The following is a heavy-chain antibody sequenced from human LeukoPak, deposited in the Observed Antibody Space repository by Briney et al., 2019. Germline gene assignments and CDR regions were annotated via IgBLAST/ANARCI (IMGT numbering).Heavy chain of an antibody. CDR2: INHSGST. V-gene: IGHV4-39*07. CDR3: ARAVVWAVTALYYFDY. Sequence: SETLSLTCTVSGGSISSGGYYWSWIRQPPGKGLEWIGEINHSGSTNYNPSLKSRVTISVDTSKNQFSLKLSSVTAADTAVYYCARAVVWAVTALYYFDYWGQGTLVTVSS. J-gene: IGHJ4*02. CDR1: GGSISSGGYY. D-gene: IGHD4-17*01.